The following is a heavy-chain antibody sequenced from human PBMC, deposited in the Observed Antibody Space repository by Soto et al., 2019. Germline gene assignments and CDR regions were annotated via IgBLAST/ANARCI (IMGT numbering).Heavy chain of an antibody. D-gene: IGHD3-3*01. Sequence: PGESLKISCKGSGYSFTSYWIGWVRQMPGKGLEWMGIIYPGDSDTRYSPSFQGQVTISADKSISTAYLQWSSLKASDTAMYYCARLSSYYDFWSGYYADYWGQGTLVTVSS. CDR2: IYPGDSDT. CDR3: ARLSSYYDFWSGYYADY. J-gene: IGHJ4*02. V-gene: IGHV5-51*01. CDR1: GYSFTSYW.